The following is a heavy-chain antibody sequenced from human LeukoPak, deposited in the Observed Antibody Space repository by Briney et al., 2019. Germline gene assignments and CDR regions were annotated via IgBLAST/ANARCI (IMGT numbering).Heavy chain of an antibody. CDR1: GYTFTDYY. CDR2: INPHSGGT. D-gene: IGHD1-26*01. CDR3: ARASSVGATIDY. J-gene: IGHJ4*02. V-gene: IGHV1-2*02. Sequence: ASVKVSCKASGYTFTDYYMHWVRQAPGQGLEWMGWINPHSGGTDHAQKFQGRVTMTRDTSISTAYMELSRLRSDDTAVYYCARASSVGATIDYWGQGTLVTVSS.